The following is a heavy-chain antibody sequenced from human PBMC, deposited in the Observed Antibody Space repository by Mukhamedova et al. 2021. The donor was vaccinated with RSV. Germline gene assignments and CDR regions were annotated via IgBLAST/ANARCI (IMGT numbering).Heavy chain of an antibody. V-gene: IGHV4-34*03. CDR2: INHSGST. J-gene: IGHJ5*02. D-gene: IGHD2-2*01. CDR3: ATPPCAHQLPNTSLDP. Sequence: YMGWIRQPPGKGLEWIGEINHSGSTNYNPSLKSRVTISVDTSENQFSPPPPPPTAPHPAAYHSATPPCAHQLPNTSLDPWRQRTLLT. CDR1: Y.